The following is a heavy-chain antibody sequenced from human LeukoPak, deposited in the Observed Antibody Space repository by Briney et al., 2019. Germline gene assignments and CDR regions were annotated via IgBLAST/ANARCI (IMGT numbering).Heavy chain of an antibody. V-gene: IGHV3-49*03. CDR2: IRSKGFGGTT. Sequence: GRSLRLSCIASGITFGDYAMSWFRQAPGKGLEWVGFIRSKGFGGTTDYAASVKGRFTISRDDSKNIASLQMNSLKAEDAAVYYCARSKLLDFWGQGTLVTVSS. D-gene: IGHD3-10*01. CDR1: GITFGDYA. J-gene: IGHJ4*02. CDR3: ARSKLLDF.